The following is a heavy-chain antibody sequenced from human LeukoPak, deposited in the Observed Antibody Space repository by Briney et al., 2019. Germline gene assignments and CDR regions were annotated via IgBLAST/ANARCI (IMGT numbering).Heavy chain of an antibody. CDR3: ARYYYDFWSATEERNWFDP. Sequence: GASVTVSCTASGYTFTSYGISWVRQAPGQGLEWMGWISAYNGNTNYAQKLQGRVTMTTDTSTSTAYMELRSLRSDDTAVYYCARYYYDFWSATEERNWFDPWGQGTLVTVSP. CDR2: ISAYNGNT. J-gene: IGHJ5*02. V-gene: IGHV1-18*01. CDR1: GYTFTSYG. D-gene: IGHD3-3*01.